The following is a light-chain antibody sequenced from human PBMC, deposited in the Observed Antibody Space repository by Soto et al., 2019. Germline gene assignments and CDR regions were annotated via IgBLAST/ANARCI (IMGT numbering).Light chain of an antibody. Sequence: AIQLTQSPSSLSASVGDRVTITCRASQDIRGALAWYQQKPGKAPKIPIYDVSSLQSGVPSRFSGSSSGTDFTLTISGLQPEDFATYYCQQFNSYPIIFGQGTRLDIK. CDR2: DVS. V-gene: IGKV1-13*02. J-gene: IGKJ5*01. CDR1: QDIRGA. CDR3: QQFNSYPII.